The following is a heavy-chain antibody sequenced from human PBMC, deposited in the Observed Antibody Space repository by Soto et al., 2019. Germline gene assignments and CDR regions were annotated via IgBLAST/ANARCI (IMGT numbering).Heavy chain of an antibody. CDR3: ARGTRALITSFFAY. D-gene: IGHD1-20*01. Sequence: QLHESGPGLVKPWETLSLTCTVSGGSITSNYWSWIRQSPGKGLEWLGFVYYTGNTAYNPSLKSRVTISVDTSKSQVALRLRSLTDADTALYYCARGTRALITSFFAYWGQGIPVTVSS. V-gene: IGHV4-59*03. CDR1: GGSITSNY. CDR2: VYYTGNT. J-gene: IGHJ4*02.